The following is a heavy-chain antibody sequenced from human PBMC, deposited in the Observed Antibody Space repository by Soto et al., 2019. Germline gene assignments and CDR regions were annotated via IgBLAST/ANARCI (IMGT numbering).Heavy chain of an antibody. CDR1: GGSISSSSYY. CDR3: ASYSSSSTRDYYYGMDV. J-gene: IGHJ6*02. CDR2: IYYSGRT. V-gene: IGHV4-39*01. D-gene: IGHD6-6*01. Sequence: PSETLSLTCTVSGGSISSSSYYWGWIRQPPGKGLEWLGGIYYSGRTYYNPSLKSRVTISVDTSKNQFSLKLSSVTAADTAVYYCASYSSSSTRDYYYGMDVWGQGTTVTVSS.